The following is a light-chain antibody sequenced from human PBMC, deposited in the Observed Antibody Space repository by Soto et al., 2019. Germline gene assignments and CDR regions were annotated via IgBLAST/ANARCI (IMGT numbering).Light chain of an antibody. Sequence: EIVLTQSPGTLSLSPGEGATLSCRASQSVSSNVAWYQQKPCQAPRLLSDGGCDRATGIRARFSGSGSGIDFTLTIRSLEPEDFEVYYCQRRSNSLTFGGGTKVDIK. J-gene: IGKJ4*02. CDR3: QRRSNSLT. CDR2: GGC. CDR1: QSVSSN. V-gene: IGKV3-11*01.